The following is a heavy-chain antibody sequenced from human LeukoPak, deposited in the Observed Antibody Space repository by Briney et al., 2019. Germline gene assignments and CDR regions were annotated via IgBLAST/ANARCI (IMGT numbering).Heavy chain of an antibody. CDR3: ARDIGYSSSWYGGFDP. D-gene: IGHD6-13*01. V-gene: IGHV4-59*01. J-gene: IGHJ5*02. Sequence: PSETLSLTCTVSGGSISSYYWSWIRQLPGKGLEWIGYIYYSGSTNYNPSLKSRVTISVDTSKNQFSLKLSSVTAADTAVYYCARDIGYSSSWYGGFDPWGQGTLVTVSS. CDR2: IYYSGST. CDR1: GGSISSYY.